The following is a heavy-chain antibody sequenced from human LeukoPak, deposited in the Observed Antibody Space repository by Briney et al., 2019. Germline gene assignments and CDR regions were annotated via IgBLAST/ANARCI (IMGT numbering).Heavy chain of an antibody. D-gene: IGHD2/OR15-2a*01. Sequence: SETLSLTCNVFGDSISSGTHYWNWLRQPPGKGLEWIGYIYPSGNTYYNPSLKSRVTISVDRSKNDFSLKLSSVTAADTAVYYCARLLNRAFDFWGQGTLVTVSS. CDR3: ARLLNRAFDF. V-gene: IGHV4-30-2*01. J-gene: IGHJ4*02. CDR1: GDSISSGTHY. CDR2: IYPSGNT.